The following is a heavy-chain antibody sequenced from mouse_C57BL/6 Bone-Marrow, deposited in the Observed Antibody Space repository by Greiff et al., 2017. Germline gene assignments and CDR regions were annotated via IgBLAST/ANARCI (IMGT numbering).Heavy chain of an antibody. Sequence: VQLQQPGAELVMPGASVKLSCKASGYTFTSYWMHWVQQRPGQGLEWIGEIDPSGSYTNYNQKFKGQSTLTVDKSSSTAYLQLSSLTSEDSAVYYCARWDDGYYGAYWGQGTLVTVSA. J-gene: IGHJ3*01. CDR1: GYTFTSYW. CDR3: ARWDDGYYGAY. V-gene: IGHV1-69*01. CDR2: IDPSGSYT. D-gene: IGHD2-3*01.